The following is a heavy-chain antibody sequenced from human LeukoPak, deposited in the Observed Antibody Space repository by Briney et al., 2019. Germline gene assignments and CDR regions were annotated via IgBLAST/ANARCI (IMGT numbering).Heavy chain of an antibody. CDR1: GLTFSSYA. Sequence: GGSLTLSCVPSGLTFSSYAMSWVRQAPGKGLEWVSGISGSGGRTYYADSVKGRFTMSRDNSKNTLFLQMKSLRAEDTAVYYCAKETCSRGWYPYFGYWGQGTLVTVSS. CDR2: ISGSGGRT. V-gene: IGHV3-23*01. J-gene: IGHJ4*02. D-gene: IGHD6-19*01. CDR3: AKETCSRGWYPYFGY.